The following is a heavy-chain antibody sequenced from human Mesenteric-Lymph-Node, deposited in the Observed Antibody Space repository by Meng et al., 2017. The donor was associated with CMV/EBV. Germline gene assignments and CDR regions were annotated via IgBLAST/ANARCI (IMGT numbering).Heavy chain of an antibody. CDR1: GYTFSSYD. V-gene: IGHV1-18*01. Sequence: ASVKVSCKASGYTFSSYDINWVRQATGQGLEWMGWISAYKGNTKYAQKFQGRVTMTTDRSTSTAFMELRNLRPDDTAVYYCARGGPELGYDILSGFGWFDPWGQGTLVTVSS. CDR3: ARGGPELGYDILSGFGWFDP. CDR2: ISAYKGNT. D-gene: IGHD3-9*01. J-gene: IGHJ5*02.